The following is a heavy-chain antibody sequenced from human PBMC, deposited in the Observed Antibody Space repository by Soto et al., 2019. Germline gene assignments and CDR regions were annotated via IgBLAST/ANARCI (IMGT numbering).Heavy chain of an antibody. J-gene: IGHJ4*02. V-gene: IGHV4-34*01. CDR1: GGSFSGYY. CDR3: ARGGITGTTSLDY. CDR2: INHSGST. D-gene: IGHD1-7*01. Sequence: SETLSLTCAVYGGSFSGYYWSWIRQPPGKGLEWIGEINHSGSTNYNPSLKSRVTISVDTSKNQFSLKLSSVTAADTAVYYCARGGITGTTSLDYWGQGTLVTVSS.